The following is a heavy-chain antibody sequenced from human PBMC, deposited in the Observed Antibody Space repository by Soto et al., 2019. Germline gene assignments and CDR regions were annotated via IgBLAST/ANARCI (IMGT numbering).Heavy chain of an antibody. J-gene: IGHJ6*02. CDR1: GFAVSNNP. CDR2: IYSGDSAT. Sequence: SLRLSCAASGFAVSNNPISWVRQAPGKGLEWVSLIYSGDSATYYADSVKGRFTVSRDSSQNTVYLHMNSLRVEDTALYYCAKEALSSGWPDGMDVWGQGTTVTVSS. D-gene: IGHD6-19*01. V-gene: IGHV3-53*01. CDR3: AKEALSSGWPDGMDV.